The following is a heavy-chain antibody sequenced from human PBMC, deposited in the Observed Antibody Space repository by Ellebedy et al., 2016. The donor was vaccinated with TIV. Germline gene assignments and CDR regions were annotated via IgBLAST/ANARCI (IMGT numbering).Heavy chain of an antibody. CDR3: AKDIGRVGVAATGRAFDY. D-gene: IGHD2-15*01. Sequence: GGSLRLXXTASGFTFSSYAMSWVRQAPGKGLEWVSAISASGGSAYYADSVKGRFTLSRDNSKNTLYLQMNSLRAEDTAIYYCAKDIGRVGVAATGRAFDYWGQGTLVTVSS. V-gene: IGHV3-23*01. J-gene: IGHJ4*02. CDR2: ISASGGSA. CDR1: GFTFSSYA.